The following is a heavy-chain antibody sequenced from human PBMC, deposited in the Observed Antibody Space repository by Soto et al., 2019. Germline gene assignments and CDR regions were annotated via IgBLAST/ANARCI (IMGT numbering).Heavy chain of an antibody. CDR3: ARDPYHVLMVNAPNLYGMDV. CDR2: INVGNGNT. Sequence: ASVKVSCKASGYTYISYSMHWVRQAPGQRLEWMGWINVGNGNTKYPQSLQGRLTLTTDTSTTTAYMELRSLRSDDTAVYYCARDPYHVLMVNAPNLYGMDVWGQGTTVTVSS. V-gene: IGHV1-3*01. D-gene: IGHD2-8*01. J-gene: IGHJ6*02. CDR1: GYTYISYS.